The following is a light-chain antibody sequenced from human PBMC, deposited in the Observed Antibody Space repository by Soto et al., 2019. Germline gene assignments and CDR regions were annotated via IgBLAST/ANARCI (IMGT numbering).Light chain of an antibody. Sequence: EIVLTQSPGTQSLSPGERATLSCRASQSVSSSYLAWYQQKPGQPPRLLIYGASSRATGIPDRFSGSGSGTDFTLTITRLEPADFAVYYCQHYRTSFGGGTKVEIK. CDR1: QSVSSSY. J-gene: IGKJ4*01. V-gene: IGKV3-20*01. CDR3: QHYRTS. CDR2: GAS.